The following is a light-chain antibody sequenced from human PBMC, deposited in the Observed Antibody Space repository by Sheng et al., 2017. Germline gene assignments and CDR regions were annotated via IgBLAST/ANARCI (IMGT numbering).Light chain of an antibody. CDR3: TSYTSSSTYV. Sequence: QSALTQPASVSGSPGQSISISCTGSSSDVGLYNLVSWYQQHPGKAPTLIIHDVTKRPSGVSDRFSASKSGSTASLTISGLQAEDEADYYCTSYTSSSTYVFGTGTKVTVL. V-gene: IGLV2-14*02. J-gene: IGLJ1*01. CDR1: SSDVGLYNL. CDR2: DVT.